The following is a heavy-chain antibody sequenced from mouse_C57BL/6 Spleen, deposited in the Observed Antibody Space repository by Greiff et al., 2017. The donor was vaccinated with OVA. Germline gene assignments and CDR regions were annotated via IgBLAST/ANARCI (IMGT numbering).Heavy chain of an antibody. V-gene: IGHV6-6*01. Sequence: EVQGVESGGGLVQPGGSMKLSCAASGFTFSDAWMDWVRQSPEKGLEWVAEIRNKANNHATYYAESVKGRFTISRDDSKSSVYLQMNSLRAEDTGIYYCTNYDYPYAMDYWGQGTSVTVSS. D-gene: IGHD2-4*01. J-gene: IGHJ4*01. CDR3: TNYDYPYAMDY. CDR1: GFTFSDAW. CDR2: IRNKANNHAT.